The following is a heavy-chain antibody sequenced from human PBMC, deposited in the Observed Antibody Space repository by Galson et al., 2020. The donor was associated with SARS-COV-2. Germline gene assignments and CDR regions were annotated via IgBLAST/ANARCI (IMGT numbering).Heavy chain of an antibody. D-gene: IGHD2-2*01. V-gene: IGHV3-30*18. CDR2: ISYDGSNK. CDR3: AKDGVEEYQLLFYYYYYYMDV. CDR1: GFTFSSYG. Sequence: GGSLRLSCAASGFTFSSYGMHWVHQAPGKGLEWVAVISYDGSNKYYADSVKGRFTISRDNSKNTLYLQMNSLRAEDTAVYYCAKDGVEEYQLLFYYYYYYMDVWGKGTTVTVSS. J-gene: IGHJ6*03.